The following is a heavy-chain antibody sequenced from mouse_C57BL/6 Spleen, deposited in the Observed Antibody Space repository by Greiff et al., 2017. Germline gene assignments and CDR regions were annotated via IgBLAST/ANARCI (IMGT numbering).Heavy chain of an antibody. D-gene: IGHD1-1*01. CDR2: ISSGGDYI. CDR3: TRDRGYYYGSYAMDY. J-gene: IGHJ4*01. Sequence: EVQRVESGEGLVKPGGSLKLSCAASGFTFSSYAMSWVRQTPEKRLEWVAYISSGGDYIYYADTVKGRFTISRDNARNTLYLQMSSRKSEDTAMYYCTRDRGYYYGSYAMDYWGQGTSVTVSS. CDR1: GFTFSSYA. V-gene: IGHV5-9-1*02.